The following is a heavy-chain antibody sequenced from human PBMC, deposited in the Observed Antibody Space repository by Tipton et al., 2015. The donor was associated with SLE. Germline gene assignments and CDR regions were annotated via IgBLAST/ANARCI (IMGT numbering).Heavy chain of an antibody. J-gene: IGHJ5*02. Sequence: TLSLTCTVSGDSIISGAYYWSWVRQHPGRGLEWLAYIFYSGSTYYNPSLKSRLNISVDRSNNQFSLKLTSVTAADTAVYYCARYNSPSWFDPWGQGTLVTVSS. V-gene: IGHV4-31*03. CDR2: IFYSGST. D-gene: IGHD6-19*01. CDR3: ARYNSPSWFDP. CDR1: GDSIISGAYY.